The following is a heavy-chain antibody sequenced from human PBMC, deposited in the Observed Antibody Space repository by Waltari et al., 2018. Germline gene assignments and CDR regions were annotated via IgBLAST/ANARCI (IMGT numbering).Heavy chain of an antibody. CDR2: MNPISGNT. D-gene: IGHD3-22*01. J-gene: IGHJ4*02. CDR1: GYTFPSSD. CDR3: ARGGTQRGKNSGYYYFDY. Sequence: QVQLVQSGAEVKKPGASVKVSCKASGYTFPSSDINWVRHASGQGLEWRGWMNPISGNTGYAQKFQGRVTMTRNTSISTAYMELSSLRSEDTAVYYCARGGTQRGKNSGYYYFDYWGQGTLVTVSS. V-gene: IGHV1-8*01.